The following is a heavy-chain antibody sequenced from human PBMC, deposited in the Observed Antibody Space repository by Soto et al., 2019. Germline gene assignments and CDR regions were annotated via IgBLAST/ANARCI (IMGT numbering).Heavy chain of an antibody. Sequence: GEALNISCKGSGCIFTSYCISWVRQMPGKGLEWMGIIDPSDSYTNYSPSFQGHVTISADNSISTAYLQWSSLKASDTAMYSCERRFIAEAGTGDDYYGMDVWGQGTTVTVSS. CDR3: ERRFIAEAGTGDDYYGMDV. D-gene: IGHD6-13*01. CDR1: GCIFTSYC. CDR2: IDPSDSYT. V-gene: IGHV5-10-1*01. J-gene: IGHJ6*02.